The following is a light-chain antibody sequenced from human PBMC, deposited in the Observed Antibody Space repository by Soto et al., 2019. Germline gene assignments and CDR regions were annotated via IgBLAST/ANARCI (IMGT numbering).Light chain of an antibody. V-gene: IGLV7-43*01. Sequence: QAVVPQEPSLTVSPGGTVTLTCGSSTGAFTIDFHTNWCQQKPGQEPRARIYSTSNKHCWTHALYSGCLLGGKAALNVSAGQREDTAMYNYLLYHSVAYVVGAGTKVTVL. J-gene: IGLJ1*01. CDR3: LLYHSVAYV. CDR2: STS. CDR1: TGAFTIDFH.